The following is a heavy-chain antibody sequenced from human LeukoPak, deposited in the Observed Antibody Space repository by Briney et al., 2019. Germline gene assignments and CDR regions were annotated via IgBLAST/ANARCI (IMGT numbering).Heavy chain of an antibody. V-gene: IGHV3-30*04. J-gene: IGHJ3*02. CDR3: ARDRYNWNDGDAFDI. Sequence: GSLRLSCAASGFTFSSYAMHWVRQAPGKGLEWVAVISYDGSNKYYADSVKGRFTISRDNSKNTLYLQMNSLRAEDTAVYYCARDRYNWNDGDAFDIWGQGTMVTVSS. CDR1: GFTFSSYA. CDR2: ISYDGSNK. D-gene: IGHD1-20*01.